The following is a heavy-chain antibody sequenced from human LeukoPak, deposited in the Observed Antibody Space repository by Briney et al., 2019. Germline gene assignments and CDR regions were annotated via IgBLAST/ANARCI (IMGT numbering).Heavy chain of an antibody. J-gene: IGHJ6*02. CDR3: ARDRATVSTSGMDV. CDR2: IYYSGST. V-gene: IGHV4-30-4*01. Sequence: PSETLSLTCTVSGGSISSGDYYWSWIRRPPGKGLEWIGYIYYSGSTYYNPSLKSRVTISVDTSKNQFSLKLSSVTAADTAVYYCARDRATVSTSGMDVWGQGTTVTVSS. CDR1: GGSISSGDYY. D-gene: IGHD4-17*01.